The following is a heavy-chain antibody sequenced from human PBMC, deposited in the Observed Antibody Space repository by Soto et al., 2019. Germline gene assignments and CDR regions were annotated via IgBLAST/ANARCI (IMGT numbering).Heavy chain of an antibody. J-gene: IGHJ4*02. V-gene: IGHV1-69*13. CDR2: IIPIFGTA. CDR1: GGTFSSYA. Sequence: RASAKVSCKASGGTFSSYAISWVRPAPGQGLEWMGGIIPIFGTANYAQKFQGRVTITADESTSTAYMELSSLRSEDTAVYYCATAPRSSGWVQGYWGQGTLVTVSS. CDR3: ATAPRSSGWVQGY. D-gene: IGHD6-19*01.